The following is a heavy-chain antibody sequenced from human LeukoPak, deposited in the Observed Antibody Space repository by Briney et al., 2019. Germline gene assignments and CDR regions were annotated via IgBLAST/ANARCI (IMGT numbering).Heavy chain of an antibody. J-gene: IGHJ6*04. D-gene: IGHD6-13*01. CDR1: GGTFSSYA. V-gene: IGHV1-69*13. CDR3: ARDRGRRTAAGTYYYYGMDV. CDR2: IIPIFGTA. Sequence: SVKVSCKASGGTFSSYAISWARQAPGQGLEWMGGIIPIFGTANYAQKFQGRVTITADESTSIAYMELSSLRSEDTAVYYCARDRGRRTAAGTYYYYGMDVWGKGTTVTVSS.